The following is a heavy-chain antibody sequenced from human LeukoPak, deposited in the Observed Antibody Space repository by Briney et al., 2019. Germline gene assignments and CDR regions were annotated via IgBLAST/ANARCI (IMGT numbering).Heavy chain of an antibody. CDR2: MSHNRGT. CDR3: ASYYASGVSAYNYYGMDV. Sequence: PSETLSLTCAVSGHTISTGYYWGWIRQPPGKGLEWIGSMSHNRGTYYNPSLKSRVTISMDTSKNQISLRLTSVTAADTAVYYCASYYASGVSAYNYYGMDVWGKGTTVTVSS. CDR1: GHTISTGYY. D-gene: IGHD3-10*01. J-gene: IGHJ6*04. V-gene: IGHV4-38-2*01.